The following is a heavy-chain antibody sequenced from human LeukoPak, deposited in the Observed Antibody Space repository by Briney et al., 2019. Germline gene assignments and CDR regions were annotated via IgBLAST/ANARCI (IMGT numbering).Heavy chain of an antibody. J-gene: IGHJ4*02. CDR1: GFTFSRYY. D-gene: IGHD6-13*01. V-gene: IGHV3-74*01. Sequence: GGSLRLSCAASGFTFSRYYMHWVRQAPGKGLVWVSRINSDGGSTTYADSVKGRFTISRDNAKNTPYLQMNSLKVEDTAVYYCTRVFVGDEYSSSGYWGQGTLVTVSS. CDR3: TRVFVGDEYSSSGY. CDR2: INSDGGST.